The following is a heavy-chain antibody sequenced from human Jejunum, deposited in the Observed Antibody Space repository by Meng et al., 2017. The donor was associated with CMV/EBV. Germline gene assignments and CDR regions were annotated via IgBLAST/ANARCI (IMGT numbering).Heavy chain of an antibody. Sequence: AAAVYTFHSYAMSWRRQGPGKEVRWVSEITGSGGSTYYAASVEGRVPISRDTSKNTLYLRMNSLRAEDTAVYYCAVDFWSGYFDPWGQGTLVTVSS. J-gene: IGHJ5*02. CDR1: VYTFHSYA. CDR2: ITGSGGST. CDR3: AVDFWSGYFDP. V-gene: IGHV3-23*01. D-gene: IGHD3-3*01.